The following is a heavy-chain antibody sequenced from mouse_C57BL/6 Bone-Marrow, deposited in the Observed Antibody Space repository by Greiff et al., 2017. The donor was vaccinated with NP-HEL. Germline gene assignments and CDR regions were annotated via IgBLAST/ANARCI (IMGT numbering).Heavy chain of an antibody. J-gene: IGHJ4*01. D-gene: IGHD2-2*01. CDR1: GYTFTSYW. CDR2: IHPNSGSI. V-gene: IGHV1-64*01. Sequence: QVQLQQSGAELVKPGASVKLSCKASGYTFTSYWMPWVKQRPGQGLEWIGMIHPNSGSINYNEKFKSKATLTVDKSSSTAYMQISSLTSEDSAVYYCARGLLWLRRRDYYAMDYWGQGTSVTVSS. CDR3: ARGLLWLRRRDYYAMDY.